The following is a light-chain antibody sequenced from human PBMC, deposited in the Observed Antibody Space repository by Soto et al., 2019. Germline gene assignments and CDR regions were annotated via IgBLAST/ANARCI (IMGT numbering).Light chain of an antibody. Sequence: DIQLTQSPSFLSASVGDRVTITCRASQGISSYLAWYQQKPGKAPKLLIYAASTLQSGVPSRFSGSGSGTEFTLTSSSRQPEDFATYYCQQLNSYHALTFGGGTQGEIK. V-gene: IGKV1-9*01. CDR3: QQLNSYHALT. CDR2: AAS. CDR1: QGISSY. J-gene: IGKJ4*01.